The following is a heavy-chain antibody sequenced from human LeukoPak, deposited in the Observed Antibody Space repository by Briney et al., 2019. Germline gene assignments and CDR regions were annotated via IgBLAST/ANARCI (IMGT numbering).Heavy chain of an antibody. Sequence: SETLSLTCTVSGGSISGYYWSWIRQPPGKGLEWIGEINHSGSTNYNPSLKSRVTISVDTSKNQFSLKLSSVTAADTAVYYCARRATYYYDSSGYLNIDYWGQGTLVTVSS. CDR1: GGSISGYY. V-gene: IGHV4-34*01. D-gene: IGHD3-22*01. CDR3: ARRATYYYDSSGYLNIDY. CDR2: INHSGST. J-gene: IGHJ4*02.